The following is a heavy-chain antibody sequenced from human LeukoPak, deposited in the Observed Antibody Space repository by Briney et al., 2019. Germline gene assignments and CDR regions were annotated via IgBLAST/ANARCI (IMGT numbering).Heavy chain of an antibody. CDR1: GYALTGYY. V-gene: IGHV1-2*02. D-gene: IGHD1-7*01. CDR3: ARGNSITGTSYYGMDV. J-gene: IGHJ6*02. Sequence: ASVKVSCKASGYALTGYYMHWVRRAPGQGLEWMGWINPNSGGTNCAQKFQGRVTMTRDTSTSTAYMELTWLRSDDTAVYYCARGNSITGTSYYGMDVWGQGTTVTVSS. CDR2: INPNSGGT.